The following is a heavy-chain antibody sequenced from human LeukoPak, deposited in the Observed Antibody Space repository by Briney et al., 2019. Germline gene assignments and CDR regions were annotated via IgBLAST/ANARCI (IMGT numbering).Heavy chain of an antibody. CDR1: GFTFSSSA. Sequence: GGSLRLSCAASGFTFSSSAMSWVRQAPGKGLEWVSAISNNGGYTYYADSVQGRFTISRDNSKSTLCLQMNSLRAEDTAVYYCARARLGYSYGSWGQGTLVTVSS. CDR2: ISNNGGYT. J-gene: IGHJ5*02. CDR3: ARARLGYSYGS. V-gene: IGHV3-23*01. D-gene: IGHD5-18*01.